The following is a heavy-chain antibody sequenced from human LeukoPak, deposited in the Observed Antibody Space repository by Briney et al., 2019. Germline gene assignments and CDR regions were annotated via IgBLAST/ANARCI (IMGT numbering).Heavy chain of an antibody. D-gene: IGHD3-22*01. V-gene: IGHV3-9*01. Sequence: SLRLSCAASGFTFDDYAMHWVRQAPGKGLEWVSGISWNSGSIGYADSVKGRFTISRDNAKNSLYLQMNSLRAEDTALYYCAKDIRGYYDSSGYYDYWGQGTLVTVSS. CDR1: GFTFDDYA. CDR3: AKDIRGYYDSSGYYDY. CDR2: ISWNSGSI. J-gene: IGHJ4*02.